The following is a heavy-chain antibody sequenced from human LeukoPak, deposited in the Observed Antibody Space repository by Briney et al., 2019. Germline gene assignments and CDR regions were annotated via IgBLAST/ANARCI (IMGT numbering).Heavy chain of an antibody. CDR3: ARDLKAAAGSGAYYYYGMDV. V-gene: IGHV3-7*05. J-gene: IGHJ6*02. D-gene: IGHD6-13*01. Sequence: GGSLRLSCAASGFTFSSYWMSWVRQAPGKGLEWVANIKQDGSEKYYVDSVKGRFTIFRDNAKNSLYLQMNSLRAEDTAVYYCARDLKAAAGSGAYYYYGMDVWGQGTTVTVSS. CDR1: GFTFSSYW. CDR2: IKQDGSEK.